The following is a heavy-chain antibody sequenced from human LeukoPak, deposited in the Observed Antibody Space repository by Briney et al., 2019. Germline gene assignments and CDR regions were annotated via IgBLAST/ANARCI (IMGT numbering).Heavy chain of an antibody. D-gene: IGHD5-24*01. Sequence: SETLSLTCTVSGGSISSYYWSWIRQPPGKGLEWIGYIYYSGSTTYNPSLKSRVTISVDTSKNQFSLKLSSVTATDTAVYYCARGRDGYNWAFDSWGQGTLVTVSS. CDR2: IYYSGST. CDR1: GGSISSYY. J-gene: IGHJ4*02. V-gene: IGHV4-59*01. CDR3: ARGRDGYNWAFDS.